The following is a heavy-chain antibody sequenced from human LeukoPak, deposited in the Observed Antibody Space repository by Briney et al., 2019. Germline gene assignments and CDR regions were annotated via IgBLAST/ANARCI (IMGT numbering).Heavy chain of an antibody. CDR1: GFTFSSYA. CDR3: ASDLMTTVTTSFDY. D-gene: IGHD4-17*01. CDR2: ISGSGGST. J-gene: IGHJ4*02. Sequence: HTGGSLRLSCAASGFTFSSYAMSWVQAPGKGLEWVSAISGSGGSTYYADSVKGRFTISRDNSKNTLYLQMNSLRAEDTAVYYCASDLMTTVTTSFDYWGQGTLVTVSS. V-gene: IGHV3-23*01.